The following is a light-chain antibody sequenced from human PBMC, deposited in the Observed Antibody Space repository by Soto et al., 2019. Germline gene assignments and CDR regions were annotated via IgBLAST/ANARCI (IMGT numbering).Light chain of an antibody. CDR1: SSDVGYNY. CDR3: SSYTTTNTLCV. Sequence: QSVLTQPASVSGSPGQSITISCTGTSSDVGYNYVSWYQQHPGKAPKIIIYEVSNRPSGVSHRFSGSKSGNTASLTISGLQAEDEGDYYCSSYTTTNTLCVFGTGTKVTVL. CDR2: EVS. J-gene: IGLJ1*01. V-gene: IGLV2-14*01.